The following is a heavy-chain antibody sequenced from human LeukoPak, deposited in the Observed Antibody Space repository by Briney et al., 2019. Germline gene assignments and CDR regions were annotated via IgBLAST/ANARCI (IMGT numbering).Heavy chain of an antibody. J-gene: IGHJ3*02. CDR2: IYYSGST. D-gene: IGHD2-2*01. CDR1: GYSISSSYY. V-gene: IGHV4-38-2*02. Sequence: SETLSLTCTVSGYSISSSYYWGWIRQPPGKGLEWIGSIYYSGSTYYNPSLKSRVTISVDTSKNQFSLKLSSVTAADTAVYYCARAGADNHGYCSSTSCYVGWAFDIWGQGTMVTVSS. CDR3: ARAGADNHGYCSSTSCYVGWAFDI.